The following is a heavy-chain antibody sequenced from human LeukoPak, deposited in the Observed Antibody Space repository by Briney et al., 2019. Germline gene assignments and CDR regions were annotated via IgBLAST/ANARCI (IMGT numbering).Heavy chain of an antibody. CDR2: IKQDGSEK. CDR3: ARVETRTYYYGSGSPTPLYYFDY. J-gene: IGHJ4*02. Sequence: PGGSLRLSCAASGFTFSSYWMSWVRQAPGKGLEWVANIKQDGSEKYYVDSVKGRFTISRDNAKNSLYLQMNSLRAEDTAVYYCARVETRTYYYGSGSPTPLYYFDYWGQGTLVTVSS. CDR1: GFTFSSYW. V-gene: IGHV3-7*01. D-gene: IGHD3-10*01.